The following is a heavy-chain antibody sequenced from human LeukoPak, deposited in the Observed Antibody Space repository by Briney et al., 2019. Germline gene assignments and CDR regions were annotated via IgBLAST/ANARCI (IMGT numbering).Heavy chain of an antibody. CDR1: GFSFSSYL. Sequence: PGGSLRLSCAASGFSFSSYLMSWVRQAPGKGLEWVSTISGNGGGTYYPDSVKGRFTISRDNSKNTLYLQMNSLRAEDMALYDCARRRCSGGGCPSFAYWGQGTLVTVSS. V-gene: IGHV3-23*01. J-gene: IGHJ4*02. CDR2: ISGNGGGT. D-gene: IGHD2-15*01. CDR3: ARRRCSGGGCPSFAY.